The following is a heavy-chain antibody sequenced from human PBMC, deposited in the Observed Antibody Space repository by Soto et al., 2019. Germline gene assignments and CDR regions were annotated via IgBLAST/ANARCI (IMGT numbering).Heavy chain of an antibody. CDR2: ISYDGSNK. CDR1: GFTFTSYW. CDR3: AKDVVVGATTGLGDYYYYYGMDV. Sequence: EQLVESGGALVLPGESLRLSCAASGFTFTSYWMSWVRQAPGKGLEWVAVISYDGSNKYYADSVKGRFTISRDNSKNTLYLQMNSLRAEDTAVYYCAKDVVVGATTGLGDYYYYYGMDVWGQGTTVTVSS. J-gene: IGHJ6*02. V-gene: IGHV3-30*18. D-gene: IGHD1-26*01.